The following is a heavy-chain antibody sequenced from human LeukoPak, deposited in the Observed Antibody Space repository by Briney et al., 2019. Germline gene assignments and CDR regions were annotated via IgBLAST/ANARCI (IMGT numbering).Heavy chain of an antibody. J-gene: IGHJ6*03. V-gene: IGHV4-39*07. CDR2: IYYSGST. CDR3: ARQLLWFGESNWEPHGLYMDV. Sequence: SETLSLTCTVSGGSISSSSYYWGWIRQPPGKGLEWIGSIYYSGSTYYNPSLKSRVTISVDTSKNQFSLKLSSVTAADTAVYYCARQLLWFGESNWEPHGLYMDVWGKGTTVTISS. D-gene: IGHD3-10*01. CDR1: GGSISSSSYY.